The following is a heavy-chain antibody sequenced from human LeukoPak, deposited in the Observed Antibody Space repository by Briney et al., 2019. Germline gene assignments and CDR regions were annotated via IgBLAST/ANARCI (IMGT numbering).Heavy chain of an antibody. V-gene: IGHV4-39*01. CDR1: GGSISSSSYY. J-gene: IGHJ4*02. CDR3: ASQYGDYVPLGY. Sequence: SETLSLTCTVSGGSISSSSYYWGWIRQPPGKGLEWIGSIYYSGSTYYNPSLKSRVTISVDTSKNLFSLKLSSVTAADTAVYYCASQYGDYVPLGYWGQGTLVTVSS. CDR2: IYYSGST. D-gene: IGHD4-17*01.